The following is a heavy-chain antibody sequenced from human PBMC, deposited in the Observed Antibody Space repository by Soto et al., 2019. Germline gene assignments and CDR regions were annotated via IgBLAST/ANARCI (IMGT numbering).Heavy chain of an antibody. D-gene: IGHD5-18*01. CDR2: IYPVDSDT. V-gene: IGHV5-51*01. CDR3: ARLKDTATYYYYGMDV. Sequence: ESLKISFTGSGYSFTSYWIGWVRQMPGKGLEWMGIIYPVDSDTRYSPSFQGQVTISADKSISTAYLQWSSLKASDTAMYYCARLKDTATYYYYGMDVWGQGTKVTVYS. J-gene: IGHJ6*02. CDR1: GYSFTSYW.